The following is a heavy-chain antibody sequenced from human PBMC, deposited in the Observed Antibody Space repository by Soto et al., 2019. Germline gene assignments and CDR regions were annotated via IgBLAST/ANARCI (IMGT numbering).Heavy chain of an antibody. V-gene: IGHV5-51*01. CDR2: IYPGDSDT. CDR1: GYSFTDYW. Sequence: PVESLKISCKASGYSFTDYWIGWVRQMPGKGLEWMGIIYPGDSDTKYSPSFQGQVTMSADKSISTAYLQWNSLKASDTAMYYCARDGLSSSYYFDYWGQGTLVTVSS. J-gene: IGHJ4*02. D-gene: IGHD6-6*01. CDR3: ARDGLSSSYYFDY.